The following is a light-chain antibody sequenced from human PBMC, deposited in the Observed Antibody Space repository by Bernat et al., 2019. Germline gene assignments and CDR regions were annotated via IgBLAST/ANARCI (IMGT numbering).Light chain of an antibody. CDR2: GNS. Sequence: QSVLTQPPSVSGAPGQRVTISCTGSSSNIGAGYDVHWYQQLPGTAPKLLIYGNSNRPSGIPDRFSGSKSGTSASLAITGLQAEDEADYDCQCYDSSLSAFYVFGTGTKVTVL. CDR3: QCYDSSLSAFYV. CDR1: SSNIGAGYD. J-gene: IGLJ1*01. V-gene: IGLV1-40*01.